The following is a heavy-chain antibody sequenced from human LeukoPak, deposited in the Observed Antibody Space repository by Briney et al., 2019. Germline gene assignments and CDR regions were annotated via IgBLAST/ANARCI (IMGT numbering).Heavy chain of an antibody. D-gene: IGHD3-3*01. CDR1: GFIFSDHY. CDR3: ARDVPFWSGYSSPYGMDV. Sequence: GGSLRLSCAASGFIFSDHYMDWVRQAPGKGLEWVSVIYSGGSTYYADSVKGRFTISRDNSKNTLYLQMNSLRAEDTAVYYCARDVPFWSGYSSPYGMDVWGQGTTVTISS. V-gene: IGHV3-53*01. J-gene: IGHJ6*02. CDR2: IYSGGST.